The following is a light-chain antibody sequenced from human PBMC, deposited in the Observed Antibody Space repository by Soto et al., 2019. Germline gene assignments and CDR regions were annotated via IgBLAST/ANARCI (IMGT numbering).Light chain of an antibody. CDR1: SSDVGAYNY. Sequence: QSALTQPRSVSGSPGQSVTISCTGSSSDVGAYNYVSWYQQHPGKAPKLIIHDVNSRPSGIPDRFSGSKSGNTASLIISGLQAEDAADYYCCSYTSGSTPVIFGGGTKLTVL. CDR2: DVN. CDR3: CSYTSGSTPVI. J-gene: IGLJ2*01. V-gene: IGLV2-11*01.